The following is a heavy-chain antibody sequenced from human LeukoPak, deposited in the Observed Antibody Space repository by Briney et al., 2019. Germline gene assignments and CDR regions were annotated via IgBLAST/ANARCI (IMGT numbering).Heavy chain of an antibody. Sequence: PGGSLRLSCAASGFTFSDHGMQWVRQAPGRGLEWVSFISSSGSTISYADSVKGRFTISRDNAKNSLYLQMNSLRGEDTALYYCARDRSKDRFDYWGQGTLVTVSS. D-gene: IGHD1-26*01. V-gene: IGHV3-48*03. CDR1: GFTFSDHG. J-gene: IGHJ4*02. CDR3: ARDRSKDRFDY. CDR2: ISSSGSTI.